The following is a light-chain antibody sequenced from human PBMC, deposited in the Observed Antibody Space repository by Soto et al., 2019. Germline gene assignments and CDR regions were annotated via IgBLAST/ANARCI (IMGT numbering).Light chain of an antibody. CDR2: DAS. Sequence: EIVLTQSPGTLSLSPGESATLSCRASQSVGRNYLAWFQHKPGQASRLVIYDASNRATGVPDRFSGSGSGTDFTLTVTRLEPEDFAVYYCQQYAESPLTFGGGTKVDI. J-gene: IGKJ4*01. CDR1: QSVGRNY. V-gene: IGKV3-20*01. CDR3: QQYAESPLT.